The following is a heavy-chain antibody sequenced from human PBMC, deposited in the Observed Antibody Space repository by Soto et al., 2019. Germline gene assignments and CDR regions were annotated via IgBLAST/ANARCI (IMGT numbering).Heavy chain of an antibody. CDR1: GGSISSYY. CDR2: IYYSGST. CDR3: ARALGRYCSGGSCHNGMDV. D-gene: IGHD2-15*01. Sequence: SETLSLTCTVSGGSISSYYWSWIRQPPGKGLEWIGYIYYSGSTNYNPSLKSRVTISVDTSKNQFSLKLSSVTAADTAVYYCARALGRYCSGGSCHNGMDVWGQGTTVTVSS. J-gene: IGHJ6*02. V-gene: IGHV4-59*01.